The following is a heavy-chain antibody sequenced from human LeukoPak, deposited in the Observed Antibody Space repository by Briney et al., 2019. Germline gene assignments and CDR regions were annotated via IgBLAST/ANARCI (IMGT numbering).Heavy chain of an antibody. CDR2: IRSKANSYAT. CDR1: GFTFSGSA. D-gene: IGHD5-24*01. J-gene: IGHJ4*02. V-gene: IGHV3-73*01. Sequence: GGSLRLSCAAFGFTFSGSAMHWVRQASGKGLEWVGRIRSKANSYATAYAASVKGRFTISRDDSKNTAYLQMNSLKTEDTAVYYCAREDRDTFDYWGQGTLVTVSS. CDR3: AREDRDTFDY.